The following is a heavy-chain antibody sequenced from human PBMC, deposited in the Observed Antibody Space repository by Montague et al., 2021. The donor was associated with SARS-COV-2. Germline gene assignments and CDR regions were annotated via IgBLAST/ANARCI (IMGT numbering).Heavy chain of an antibody. Sequence: SETLSLTCAVYGGSFSGYYWSWIRQPPGKGLEGIGEINHSGSTNYNPSFKSRGIIILDTTKYQLSLKLISVIAADTAAYYCAREVRGRIVVVIAIPYYYFDYWGQGTLVTVSS. CDR3: AREVRGRIVVVIAIPYYYFDY. D-gene: IGHD2-21*01. J-gene: IGHJ4*02. V-gene: IGHV4-34*01. CDR1: GGSFSGYY. CDR2: INHSGST.